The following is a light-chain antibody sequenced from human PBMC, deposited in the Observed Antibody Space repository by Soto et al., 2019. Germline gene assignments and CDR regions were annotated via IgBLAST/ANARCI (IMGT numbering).Light chain of an antibody. Sequence: DIVTTQSPDSLAVSLGERATINCKSSQSVLYSSNNKNYLAWYQQKPGQPPKLLMYWASTRESGVPDGFSGSGSGTDFTLTITSLQAEDVAVYYCQQYYTLPYTFGQGTKLEMK. CDR2: WAS. V-gene: IGKV4-1*01. CDR1: QSVLYSSNNKNY. CDR3: QQYYTLPYT. J-gene: IGKJ2*01.